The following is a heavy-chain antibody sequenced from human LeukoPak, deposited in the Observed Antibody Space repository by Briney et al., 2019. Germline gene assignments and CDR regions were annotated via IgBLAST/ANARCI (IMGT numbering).Heavy chain of an antibody. V-gene: IGHV1-46*01. D-gene: IGHD3-22*01. J-gene: IGHJ6*02. Sequence: ASVKVSCKASGYTFTSYYMHWVRQAPGQGLEWMGIINPSGGSTNYAQKFQGRVTITADESTSTAYMELSSLRSEDTAVYYCARVLKDDSSGYYYLDYYYYGMDVWGQGTTVTVSS. CDR1: GYTFTSYY. CDR2: INPSGGST. CDR3: ARVLKDDSSGYYYLDYYYYGMDV.